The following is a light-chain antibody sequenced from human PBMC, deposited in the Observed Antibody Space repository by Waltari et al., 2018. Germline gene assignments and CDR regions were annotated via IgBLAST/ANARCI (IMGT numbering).Light chain of an antibody. Sequence: DIVMAQSPASLAVSLGERATLNCKSSQSIINSHHGQSYLAWYQHKPGQPPKLLIHWASTRESGVPDRFSGSGSGTDFTLTISSLQAEDVAIYYCQQYHTSPFTFGPGTKVDI. J-gene: IGKJ3*01. CDR1: QSIINSHHGQSY. CDR2: WAS. V-gene: IGKV4-1*01. CDR3: QQYHTSPFT.